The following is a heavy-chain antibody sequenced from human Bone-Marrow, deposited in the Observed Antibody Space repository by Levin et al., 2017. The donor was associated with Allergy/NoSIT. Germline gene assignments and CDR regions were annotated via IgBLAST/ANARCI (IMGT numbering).Heavy chain of an antibody. D-gene: IGHD2-21*01. CDR3: ARQIAEGCHYFDY. V-gene: IGHV1-2*02. CDR2: NNPNNDGT. J-gene: IGHJ4*01. CDR1: GYTFAGHY. Sequence: ASVKVSCKASGYTFAGHYIHWVRQAPGQGLQWIGWNNPNNDGTLFAQNFQGRVTMTSDTSISTAYMELHRLTFDDAAVYFCARQIAEGCHYFDYWGQGSLVTVSS.